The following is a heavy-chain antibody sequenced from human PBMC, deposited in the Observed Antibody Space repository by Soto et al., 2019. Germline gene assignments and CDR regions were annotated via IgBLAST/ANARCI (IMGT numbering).Heavy chain of an antibody. CDR1: GYTFTPHH. V-gene: IGHV1-46*03. Sequence: ASVKVSRKASGYTFTPHHIPWVRQAPGQGLEWMGIINPSGGSTSYAQKFQGRVTMTRDTSTSTVYMELSSLRSEDTAVYYCARVGSSSWYGYDAFDIWGQGTMVTVSS. CDR2: INPSGGST. D-gene: IGHD6-13*01. CDR3: ARVGSSSWYGYDAFDI. J-gene: IGHJ3*02.